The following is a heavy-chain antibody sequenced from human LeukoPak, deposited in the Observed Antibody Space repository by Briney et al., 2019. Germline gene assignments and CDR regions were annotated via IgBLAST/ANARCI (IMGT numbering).Heavy chain of an antibody. V-gene: IGHV1-2*02. D-gene: IGHD3-22*01. CDR3: ARDGDSSGYYQPSFDY. CDR2: INPNSGGT. J-gene: IGHJ4*02. CDR1: GYTFTGYY. Sequence: GASVKVSCKASGYTFTGYYMHWVRQAPGQGLEWMGWINPNSGGTNYAQKFQGRVTMTRDTSTSTVYMELSSLRSEDTAVYYCARDGDSSGYYQPSFDYWGQGTLVTVSS.